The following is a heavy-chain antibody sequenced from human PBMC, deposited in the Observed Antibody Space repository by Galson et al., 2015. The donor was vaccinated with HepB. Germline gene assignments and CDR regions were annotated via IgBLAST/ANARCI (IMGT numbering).Heavy chain of an antibody. Sequence: SLRLSCAASGFTVSSNYMSWVRQAPGKGLEWVSVIYSGGSTYYADSVKGRFTISRDNSKNTLYLQMNSLRAEDTAVYYCARAGEHYYDSSGYYRYWGQGTLVTVSS. CDR1: GFTVSSNY. D-gene: IGHD3-22*01. CDR3: ARAGEHYYDSSGYYRY. CDR2: IYSGGST. J-gene: IGHJ4*02. V-gene: IGHV3-66*01.